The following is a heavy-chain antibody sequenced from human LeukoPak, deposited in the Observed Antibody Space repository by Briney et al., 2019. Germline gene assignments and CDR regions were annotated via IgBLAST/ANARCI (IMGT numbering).Heavy chain of an antibody. J-gene: IGHJ6*02. Sequence: ASVKVSCKASGYTFTSYYIHWVRQAPGQGLEWMGIINPSGGSTRYAQKFQGRVTMTRDTSTSTVYMELSSLRSEDTAVYYCARDSREQVTGDRLSVLYYYGMDVWGQGTTVTVSS. V-gene: IGHV1-46*01. CDR3: ARDSREQVTGDRLSVLYYYGMDV. CDR1: GYTFTSYY. D-gene: IGHD7-27*01. CDR2: INPSGGST.